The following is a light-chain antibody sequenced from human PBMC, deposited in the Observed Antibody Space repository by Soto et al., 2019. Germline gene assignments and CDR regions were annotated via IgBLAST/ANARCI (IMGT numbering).Light chain of an antibody. CDR3: QQYVTSPWS. CDR1: QSVSNSF. V-gene: IGKV3-20*01. Sequence: EIVLTQSPGTLSLSPGERATLSCRASQSVSNSFLAWYQQKPGQAPRLLIYGASNRANGIPDRFSGSGSGTDFTLTISRLESENFAVYYCQQYVTSPWSFGQGTKVVIE. CDR2: GAS. J-gene: IGKJ1*01.